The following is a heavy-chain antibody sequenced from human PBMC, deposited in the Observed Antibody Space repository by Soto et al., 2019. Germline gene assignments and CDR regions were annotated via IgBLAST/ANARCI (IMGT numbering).Heavy chain of an antibody. D-gene: IGHD6-13*01. J-gene: IGHJ4*02. Sequence: GGSLRLSCAASGFTFSSYWMHWVRQAPGKGLVWVSRINSDGSSTSYADSVKGRFTISRDNAKNTLYLQMNSLRAEDTAVSYCARPGIAAAGTFDYWGQGTLVTVSS. V-gene: IGHV3-74*01. CDR2: INSDGSST. CDR3: ARPGIAAAGTFDY. CDR1: GFTFSSYW.